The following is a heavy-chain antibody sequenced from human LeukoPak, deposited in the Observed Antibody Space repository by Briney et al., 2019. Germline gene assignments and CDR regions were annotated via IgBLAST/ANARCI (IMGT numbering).Heavy chain of an antibody. CDR2: INSDGSST. V-gene: IGHV3-74*01. CDR1: GFTFSSYW. J-gene: IGHJ4*02. Sequence: GGSLRLSCAASGFTFSSYWMSWVRQAPGKGLVWVSRINSDGSSTSYADSVKGRFTISRDNAKNTLYLQMNSLRAEDTAVYYCARDLARSYGSGSLDYWGQGTLVTVSS. D-gene: IGHD3-10*01. CDR3: ARDLARSYGSGSLDY.